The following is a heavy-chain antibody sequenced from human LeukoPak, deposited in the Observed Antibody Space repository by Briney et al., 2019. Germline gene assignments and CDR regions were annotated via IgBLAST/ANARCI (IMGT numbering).Heavy chain of an antibody. Sequence: SETLSLTCTVSGGSISSYYWSWIRQPPGKGLEWIGYIFDSGSTNYNPSLKSRVTISIDTSKKQFSLKLSSVTAADTAVYYCARAYYSNIYYYYYYMDVWGKGTTVTVSS. D-gene: IGHD4-11*01. CDR1: GGSISSYY. CDR3: ARAYYSNIYYYYYYMDV. V-gene: IGHV4-59*01. J-gene: IGHJ6*03. CDR2: IFDSGST.